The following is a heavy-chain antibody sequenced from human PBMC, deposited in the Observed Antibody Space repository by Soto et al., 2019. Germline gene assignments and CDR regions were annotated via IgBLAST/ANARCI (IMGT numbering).Heavy chain of an antibody. CDR1: GGTFNRHA. CDR3: ARGWGYDSNDYYYAY. Sequence: QVQLVQSGAEVRKPGSSVKVACKASGGTFNRHAISWVRQAPGQGLEWMGGFIPFFGTANHAQQFQGRVTIIGDESTSRVYMALRRLRSEDTAMYYCARGWGYDSNDYYYAYWGQGTLVIVSS. CDR2: FIPFFGTA. V-gene: IGHV1-69*01. J-gene: IGHJ4*02. D-gene: IGHD3-22*01.